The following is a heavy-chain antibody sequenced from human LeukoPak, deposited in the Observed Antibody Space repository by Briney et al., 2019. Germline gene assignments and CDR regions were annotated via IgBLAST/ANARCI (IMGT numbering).Heavy chain of an antibody. Sequence: GGSLRLSCAASGFTFSSYGMHWVCQAPGKGLEWVAVIWYDGSNKYYADSVKGRFTISRDNSKNTLYLQMNSLRAEDTAVYCCAKDRGNHYYYYYYMDVWGKGTTVTVSS. J-gene: IGHJ6*03. CDR1: GFTFSSYG. V-gene: IGHV3-33*06. D-gene: IGHD1-14*01. CDR3: AKDRGNHYYYYYYMDV. CDR2: IWYDGSNK.